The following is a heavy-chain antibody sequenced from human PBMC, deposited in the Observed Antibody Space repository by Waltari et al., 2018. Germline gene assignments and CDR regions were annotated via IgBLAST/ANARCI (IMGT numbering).Heavy chain of an antibody. V-gene: IGHV3-23*01. CDR3: THMGYYSYNGVDV. Sequence: EVQLLQSGGGLVQPGKSLRLSCAASGFTFSNYAMSWVRQAPGKGLEWVSGITTNDRGTYYADAVKGRFTISRDSSENMLYLQMNSLSAEDTAVYFCTHMGYYSYNGVDVWGQGTTVTVSS. CDR1: GFTFSNYA. CDR2: ITTNDRGT. J-gene: IGHJ6*02. D-gene: IGHD1-26*01.